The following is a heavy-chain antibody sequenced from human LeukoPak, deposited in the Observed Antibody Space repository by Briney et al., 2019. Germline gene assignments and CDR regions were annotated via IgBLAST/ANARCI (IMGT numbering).Heavy chain of an antibody. V-gene: IGHV4-39*07. J-gene: IGHJ4*02. CDR2: IYFSGYI. Sequence: SETLSLTCTVSGVSINSSSYYWGWIRQPPGKGLEWLGSIYFSGYIYQSPSQKSRFSISIDRSKNQFSLKLSSVTAADTALYYCARSIFSGSYSFDLWGQGTLVTVSS. CDR1: GVSINSSSYY. CDR3: ARSIFSGSYSFDL. D-gene: IGHD1-26*01.